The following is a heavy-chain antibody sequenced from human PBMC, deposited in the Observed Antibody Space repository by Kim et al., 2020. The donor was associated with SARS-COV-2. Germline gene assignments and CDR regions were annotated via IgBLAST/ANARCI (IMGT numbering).Heavy chain of an antibody. J-gene: IGHJ3*02. V-gene: IGHV1-69*01. D-gene: IGHD5-18*01. Sequence: AQKFQGRVTSTADESTSTAYMELSSLRAEDTAVYYCARGGYSYGGDAFDIWGQGTMVTVSS. CDR3: ARGGYSYGGDAFDI.